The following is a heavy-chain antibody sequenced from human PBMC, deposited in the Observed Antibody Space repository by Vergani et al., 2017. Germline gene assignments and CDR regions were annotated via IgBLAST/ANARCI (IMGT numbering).Heavy chain of an antibody. D-gene: IGHD1-14*01. J-gene: IGHJ6*03. CDR3: AKDFEPRGLXMDV. CDR1: GGSISSYY. CDR2: IYYSGST. Sequence: QVQLQESGPGLVKPSETLSLTCTVSGGSISSYYWSWIRQPPGKGLDLIGYIYYSGSTNYNPSLNSRVTISVDTSKNQFSLTLSSVTAAYTAVYYCAKDFEPRGLXMDVWGKGTTVTVSS. V-gene: IGHV4-59*01.